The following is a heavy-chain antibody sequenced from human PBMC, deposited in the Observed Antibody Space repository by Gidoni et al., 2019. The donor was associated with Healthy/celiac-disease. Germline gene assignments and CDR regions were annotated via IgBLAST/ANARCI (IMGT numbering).Heavy chain of an antibody. Sequence: QVQLVESGGGVVQPGRSLRLSCAASGFTFSSYAMHWVRQAPGKGLEWVAVISYDGSNKYYADSVKGRFTISRDNSKNTLYLQMNSLRAEDTAVYYCARGYGDYPSLDYWGQGTLVTVSS. CDR2: ISYDGSNK. J-gene: IGHJ4*02. D-gene: IGHD4-17*01. CDR3: ARGYGDYPSLDY. CDR1: GFTFSSYA. V-gene: IGHV3-30-3*01.